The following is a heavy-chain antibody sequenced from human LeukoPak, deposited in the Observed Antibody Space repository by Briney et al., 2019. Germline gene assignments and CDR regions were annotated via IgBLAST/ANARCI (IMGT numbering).Heavy chain of an antibody. Sequence: SVKVSCKASGGTFSSYAISWVRQAPGQGLEWMGGIIPIFGTANYAQKFQGRVTITADESTSTAYMELSSLRSEDTAVYYCARDVGPNDYGGKDWFDPWGQGTLVTVSS. V-gene: IGHV1-69*13. J-gene: IGHJ5*02. CDR2: IIPIFGTA. CDR3: ARDVGPNDYGGKDWFDP. CDR1: GGTFSSYA. D-gene: IGHD4-23*01.